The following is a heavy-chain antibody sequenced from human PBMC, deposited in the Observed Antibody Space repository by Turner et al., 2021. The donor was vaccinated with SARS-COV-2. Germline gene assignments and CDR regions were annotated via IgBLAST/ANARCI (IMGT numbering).Heavy chain of an antibody. CDR1: GFTFSSYV. CDR2: ISVSGGST. CDR3: AKDFFLHQLLFDY. J-gene: IGHJ4*02. V-gene: IGHV3-23*01. D-gene: IGHD2-2*01. Sequence: EVQLLESGGGLVQPGGSLRLSCAASGFTFSSYVMSWVRQAPGKGLEWVSSISVSGGSTYYADSVKGRFTISRDNSKNTLYLQMNSLRAEETAVYYCAKDFFLHQLLFDYWGQGTLVTVST.